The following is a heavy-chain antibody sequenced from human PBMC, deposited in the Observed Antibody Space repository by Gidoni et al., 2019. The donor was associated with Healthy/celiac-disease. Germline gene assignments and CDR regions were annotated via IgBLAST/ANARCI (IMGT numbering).Heavy chain of an antibody. V-gene: IGHV1-46*01. J-gene: IGHJ6*02. CDR2: INPSGGST. CDR1: GYTFTSYY. D-gene: IGHD1-26*01. CDR3: ARELLGELPYYYYYYGMDV. Sequence: QVQLVQSGAEVKKPGASVKVSCKASGYTFTSYYMHWVRQAPGQGLEWMGIINPSGGSTSYAQKFQGRVTMTRDTSTSTVYMELSSLRSEDTAVYYCARELLGELPYYYYYYGMDVWGQGTTVTVSS.